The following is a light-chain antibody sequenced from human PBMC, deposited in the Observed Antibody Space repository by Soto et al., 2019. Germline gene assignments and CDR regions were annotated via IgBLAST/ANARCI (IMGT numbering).Light chain of an antibody. CDR3: SSYTSSSPYV. CDR2: DVT. J-gene: IGLJ1*01. Sequence: QSVLTQPASVSGSPGQSITISCTGTRSDVGGYNYVYWHQQHPGKAPKLMIYDVTNRPSGVSDRFSGSKSGNTASLTISGLQAEDEADYYCSSYTSSSPYVFGAGSEVTVL. V-gene: IGLV2-14*01. CDR1: RSDVGGYNY.